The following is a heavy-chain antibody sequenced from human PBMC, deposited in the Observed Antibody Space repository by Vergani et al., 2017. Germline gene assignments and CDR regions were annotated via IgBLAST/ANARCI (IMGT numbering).Heavy chain of an antibody. Sequence: QVQLVQSGAEVKKPGASVKVSCKASGYTFTGYYMHWVRQAPGQGLEWMGWINPNSGGTNYAQKFQGRVTMTRDTSISTAYMELSRLRSDDTAVYYCARYYAGRELLSYWFDPWGQGTLVTVSS. CDR1: GYTFTGYY. J-gene: IGHJ5*02. V-gene: IGHV1-2*02. CDR3: ARYYAGRELLSYWFDP. D-gene: IGHD1-26*01. CDR2: INPNSGGT.